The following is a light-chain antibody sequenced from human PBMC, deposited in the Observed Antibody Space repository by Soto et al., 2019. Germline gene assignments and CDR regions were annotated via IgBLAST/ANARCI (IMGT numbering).Light chain of an antibody. CDR2: STN. Sequence: QYVLTQPPSASGTPGQRVTISCSGSTSNIGTNYVYWYQQLPGTAPRLLMYSTNKRPSGVPDRFSGSKSGTSAFLAITGLRSEDEANYYCAAWDDSLSGPVFGGGTKLTVL. V-gene: IGLV1-47*02. J-gene: IGLJ2*01. CDR3: AAWDDSLSGPV. CDR1: TSNIGTNY.